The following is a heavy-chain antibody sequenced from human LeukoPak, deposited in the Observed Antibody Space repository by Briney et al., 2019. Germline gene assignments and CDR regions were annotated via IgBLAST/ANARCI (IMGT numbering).Heavy chain of an antibody. V-gene: IGHV3-30*04. CDR2: ISYDGSNK. J-gene: IGHJ4*02. CDR1: GFTFSSYA. Sequence: GGSLRLSCAASGFTFSSYAMHWVRQAPGKGLEWVAVISYDGSNKYYADSVKGRFTISRDNSKNTLYLQMNSLRAEDTAVYYCARALGSFEYPFDYWGQGTQVTVSS. CDR3: ARALGSFEYPFDY. D-gene: IGHD2-15*01.